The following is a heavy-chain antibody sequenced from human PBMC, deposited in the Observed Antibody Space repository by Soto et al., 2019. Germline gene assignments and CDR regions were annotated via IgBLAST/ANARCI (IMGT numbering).Heavy chain of an antibody. D-gene: IGHD6-13*01. CDR3: AKDPEQQLAWFGRYGY. CDR1: GFTFSSYA. V-gene: IGHV3-23*01. J-gene: IGHJ4*02. CDR2: ISGSGGST. Sequence: GGSLRLSCAASGFTFSSYAMSWVRQAPGKGLEWVSAISGSGGSTYYADSVKGRFTISRDNSKNTLYLQMNSLRAEDTAVYYCAKDPEQQLAWFGRYGYWGQGTLVTVSS.